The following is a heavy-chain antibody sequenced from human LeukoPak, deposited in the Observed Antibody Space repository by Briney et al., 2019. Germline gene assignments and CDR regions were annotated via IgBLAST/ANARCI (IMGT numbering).Heavy chain of an antibody. Sequence: PSETLSLTCAVSGGSINISNWWSWVRQPPGKGLEWIGDIYHNGDTNFNPSLKSRVTISLDKSQNQFSLKLTSLTAADTALYYCARDSNGDYYFDDWGQGTLITVSS. CDR2: IYHNGDT. D-gene: IGHD4-17*01. CDR1: GGSINISNW. CDR3: ARDSNGDYYFDD. V-gene: IGHV4-4*02. J-gene: IGHJ4*02.